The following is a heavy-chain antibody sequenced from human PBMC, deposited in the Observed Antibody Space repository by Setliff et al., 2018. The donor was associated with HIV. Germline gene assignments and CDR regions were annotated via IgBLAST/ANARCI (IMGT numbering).Heavy chain of an antibody. CDR3: ARPLTTSYNFWRDAFAI. CDR2: IYYSGST. V-gene: IGHV4-39*01. J-gene: IGHJ3*02. CDR1: GGSISSSSYY. Sequence: PSETLSLTCTVSGGSISSSSYYWGWIRQPPGKGLEWIGSIYYSGSTYYNPSLRSRATISVDTSKNQFSLKLTSVTAADTAVYYCARPLTTSYNFWRDAFAIWGQGTMVTVSS. D-gene: IGHD3-3*01.